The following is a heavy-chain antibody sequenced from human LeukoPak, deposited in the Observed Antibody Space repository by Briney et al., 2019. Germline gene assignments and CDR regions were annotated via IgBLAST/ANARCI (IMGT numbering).Heavy chain of an antibody. CDR2: INHSGRT. CDR1: GGSFSGYY. J-gene: IGHJ5*02. Sequence: PSETLSLTCAVYGGSFSGYYWSWIRQPPGKGLEWIGEINHSGRTNYNPSLKSRVTISVDTSKNQFSLKLSSVTAADTAVYYCARGVRRFDPWGQGTLVTVSS. D-gene: IGHD6-6*01. V-gene: IGHV4-34*01. CDR3: ARGVRRFDP.